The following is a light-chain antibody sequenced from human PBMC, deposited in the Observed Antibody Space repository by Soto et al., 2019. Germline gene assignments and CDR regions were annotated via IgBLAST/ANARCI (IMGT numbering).Light chain of an antibody. CDR3: SSYTSSSTYV. CDR2: DVS. CDR1: SSDVGGYNY. Sequence: QSALTQPASVSGSPGQSITISCTGTSSDVGGYNYVSWYQQHPGKAPKLMIYDVSNRPSGVSDRFSGSKSGNTASLTISGFQAEDEVDYYCSSYTSSSTYVFGTGTKVTVL. V-gene: IGLV2-14*01. J-gene: IGLJ1*01.